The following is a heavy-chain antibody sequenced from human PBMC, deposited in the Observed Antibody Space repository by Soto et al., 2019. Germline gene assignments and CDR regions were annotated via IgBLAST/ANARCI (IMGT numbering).Heavy chain of an antibody. J-gene: IGHJ6*02. Sequence: VQLVESGGGLVQPGGSLRLSCVASEFSFSTYWMHWVRQAPGKGLMWVARIDNTGSTTTYADSVHGRFTISRDNAKNTMHLQMNSVRDADTVIFLCSSVSAAQNYYGMDAWGQGTKSSVS. D-gene: IGHD2-21*02. CDR2: IDNTGSTT. V-gene: IGHV3-74*01. CDR3: SSVSAAQNYYGMDA. CDR1: EFSFSTYW.